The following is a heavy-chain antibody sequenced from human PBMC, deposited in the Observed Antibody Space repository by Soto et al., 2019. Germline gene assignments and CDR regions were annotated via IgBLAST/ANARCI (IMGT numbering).Heavy chain of an antibody. CDR3: ASNPCSGGSCYPIDY. D-gene: IGHD2-15*01. Sequence: SVKVSCKASGGTFSSYAISWVRQAPGQGLEWMGGIIPIFGTANYAQKFQGRVTITADESTSTAYMELSSLRSEDTAVYYCASNPCSGGSCYPIDYWGQGTLVTVSS. CDR1: GGTFSSYA. V-gene: IGHV1-69*13. CDR2: IIPIFGTA. J-gene: IGHJ4*02.